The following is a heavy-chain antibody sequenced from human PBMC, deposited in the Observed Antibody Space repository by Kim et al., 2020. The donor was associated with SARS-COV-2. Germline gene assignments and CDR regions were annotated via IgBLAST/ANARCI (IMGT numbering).Heavy chain of an antibody. CDR1: GGSINSGGYY. Sequence: SETLSLTCTVSGGSINSGGYYWSWIRQHPGKGLEWIGYVYYSENTDYNPSLKGRVTISVDTSKNHFSLKLTSVTAADTAVYYCARDRITGTTSTWFDPWGQGTLVTVSS. J-gene: IGHJ5*02. CDR2: VYYSENT. V-gene: IGHV4-31*03. CDR3: ARDRITGTTSTWFDP. D-gene: IGHD1-20*01.